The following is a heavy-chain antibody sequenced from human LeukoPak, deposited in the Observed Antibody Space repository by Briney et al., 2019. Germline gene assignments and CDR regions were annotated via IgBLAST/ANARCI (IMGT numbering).Heavy chain of an antibody. CDR1: GYSFTSHW. CDR3: ASPSGRLNWNYGGALDI. D-gene: IGHD1-7*01. V-gene: IGHV5-51*01. J-gene: IGHJ3*02. CDR2: IYPRDSNT. Sequence: GESLKISFKGSGYGSGYSFTSHWLAWVRQMPGKGLAWMGIIYPRDSNTIYSPSFQGQVTISADKSITTAYLQWSSLKASDTAMYYCASPSGRLNWNYGGALDIWGQGTMVTVSS.